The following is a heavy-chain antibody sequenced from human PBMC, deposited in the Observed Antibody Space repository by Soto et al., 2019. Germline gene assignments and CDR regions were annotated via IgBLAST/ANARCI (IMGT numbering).Heavy chain of an antibody. D-gene: IGHD2-2*01. CDR1: GFTVSSNY. Sequence: EVQLVETGGGLIQPGGSLRLSCAASGFTVSSNYMSWVRQEPGKALVWVSVIYSGGSTYYSDSVKGRFTISRDNSKSTLYLQMNSLRAEDTAVYYCARVYCSSNSCRSNNWFDPWGQGTLVTVAS. CDR2: IYSGGST. CDR3: ARVYCSSNSCRSNNWFDP. V-gene: IGHV3-53*02. J-gene: IGHJ5*02.